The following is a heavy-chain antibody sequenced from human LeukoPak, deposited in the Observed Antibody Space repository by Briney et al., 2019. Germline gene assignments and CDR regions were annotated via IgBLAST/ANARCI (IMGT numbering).Heavy chain of an antibody. CDR1: GFTFSSYA. CDR2: ISGNGVNT. V-gene: IGHV3-23*01. J-gene: IGHJ4*02. D-gene: IGHD2-2*01. Sequence: PGGSLRLSCAASGFTFSSYAMSWVRQAPGKGLEWVSGISGNGVNTYHADSVKGRFTISRDNSKNTLCLQMNSLRAEDTAVYYCAKGYCSSTSCRSFDYWGQGTLVTVSS. CDR3: AKGYCSSTSCRSFDY.